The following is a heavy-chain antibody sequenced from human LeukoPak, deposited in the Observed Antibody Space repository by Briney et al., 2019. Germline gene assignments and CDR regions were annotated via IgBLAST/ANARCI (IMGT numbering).Heavy chain of an antibody. CDR3: ARPGDYYDSSGYYQYFDY. D-gene: IGHD3-22*01. CDR1: RFTFSTYS. J-gene: IGHJ4*02. V-gene: IGHV3-21*01. Sequence: PGGSLRLSCAASRFTFSTYSMNWVRQAPGKGLEWLSSISSSSTYIYYADSVKGRFTISRDNTKNSLYLQMNSLRAEDTAVYYCARPGDYYDSSGYYQYFDYWGQGTPVTVSS. CDR2: ISSSSTYI.